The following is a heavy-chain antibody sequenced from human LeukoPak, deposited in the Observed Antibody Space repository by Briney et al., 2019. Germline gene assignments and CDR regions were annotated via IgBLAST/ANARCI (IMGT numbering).Heavy chain of an antibody. CDR2: IYGGGST. V-gene: IGHV3-66*01. J-gene: IGHJ6*02. D-gene: IGHD3-9*01. Sequence: GGSLRLSCAASGFTFTNYAMTWVRQAPGKGLEWVSVIYGGGSTYYADSVKGRFTISRDNSKNTLFLQMNSLRAEDTAVYYCASPYYDILIGYSYGMDVWGQGTTVTVSS. CDR3: ASPYYDILIGYSYGMDV. CDR1: GFTFTNYA.